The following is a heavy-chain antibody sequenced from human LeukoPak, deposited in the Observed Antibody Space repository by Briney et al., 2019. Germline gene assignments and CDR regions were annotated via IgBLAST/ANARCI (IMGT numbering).Heavy chain of an antibody. CDR1: GGTFGSYA. V-gene: IGHV1-69*05. D-gene: IGHD3-3*01. J-gene: IGHJ6*03. CDR2: IIPIFGTA. Sequence: SVKVSCKASGGTFGSYAISWVRQAPGQGLEWMGRIIPIFGTANYAQKFQGRVTITTDESTSTAYMELSSLRSEDTAVYYCAREATIFGVVNHYYYYYMDVWGKGTTVTVSS. CDR3: AREATIFGVVNHYYYYYMDV.